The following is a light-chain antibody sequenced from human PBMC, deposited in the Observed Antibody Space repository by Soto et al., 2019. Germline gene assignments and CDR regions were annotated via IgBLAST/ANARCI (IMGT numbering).Light chain of an antibody. CDR3: QQLNVNLL. CDR2: AAS. Sequence: IQLTQSPSSLSVSIGDRVTITCRASQDIASYLAWYQQKPGNAPKLLIYAASTLHSGVPSRFSGSGSGTDFTLTISSLQPEDFVTYYCQQLNVNLLFGQGTKLEIK. J-gene: IGKJ2*01. V-gene: IGKV1-9*01. CDR1: QDIASY.